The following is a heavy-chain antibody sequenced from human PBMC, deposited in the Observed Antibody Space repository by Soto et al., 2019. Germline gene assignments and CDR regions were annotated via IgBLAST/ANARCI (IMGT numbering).Heavy chain of an antibody. CDR1: GGTFSTYS. D-gene: IGHD6-6*01. J-gene: IGHJ3*02. Sequence: QVQLVQSGAEVKKPGSSVKVSCKDSGGTFSTYSMFWVRQAPGQGLEWMGRIIPMLGIANYAQRFQDRVTITAGKFTATAYMELSSLRSEDTALYYCTIGSSSGDVFEIWGQGTMVTVSS. CDR3: TIGSSSGDVFEI. CDR2: IIPMLGIA. V-gene: IGHV1-69*02.